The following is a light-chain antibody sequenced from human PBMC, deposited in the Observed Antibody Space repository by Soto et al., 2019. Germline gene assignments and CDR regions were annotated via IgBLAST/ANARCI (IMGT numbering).Light chain of an antibody. V-gene: IGKV1-39*01. CDR1: QSISSY. Sequence: DIPMTQSPSSLSASVGDRVTITCRASQSISSYLNWYQQKPGKAPKLLIYAASSLQSGVPSRFSGSGSGTDFTLPISSLQPEDFANYYCHQSYSTPRTFGQGNKVEIK. CDR2: AAS. CDR3: HQSYSTPRT. J-gene: IGKJ1*01.